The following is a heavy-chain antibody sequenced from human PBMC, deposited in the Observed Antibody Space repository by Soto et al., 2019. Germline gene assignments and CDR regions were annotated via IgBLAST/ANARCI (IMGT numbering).Heavy chain of an antibody. CDR1: GGSISSYH. V-gene: IGHV4-59*01. Sequence: SETLSLTCTVSGGSISSYHWSWIRQPPGKGLEWIGYIYYSGSTNYNPSLKSRVTISVDTSKNQFSLKLSSVTAADTAVYYCASSSSIAARRFDYWGQGTLVTV. CDR2: IYYSGST. CDR3: ASSSSIAARRFDY. J-gene: IGHJ4*02. D-gene: IGHD6-6*01.